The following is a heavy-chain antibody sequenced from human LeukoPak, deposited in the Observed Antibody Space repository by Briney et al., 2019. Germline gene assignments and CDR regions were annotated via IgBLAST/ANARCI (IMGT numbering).Heavy chain of an antibody. CDR3: ATDRYSSGYYLDY. Sequence: ASVTVSCRVSGYTLTELSMHWVRQAPGKGLEWMGGFDPEDGETIYAQKFQGRVTMTEDTSTDTAYMELSSLRSEDTAVYYCATDRYSSGYYLDYWGQGTLVTVSS. D-gene: IGHD3-22*01. J-gene: IGHJ4*02. V-gene: IGHV1-24*01. CDR2: FDPEDGET. CDR1: GYTLTELS.